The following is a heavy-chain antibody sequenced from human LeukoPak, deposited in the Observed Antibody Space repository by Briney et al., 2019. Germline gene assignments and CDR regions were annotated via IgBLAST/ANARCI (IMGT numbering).Heavy chain of an antibody. CDR1: GGSISSSSYY. D-gene: IGHD2-2*01. J-gene: IGHJ4*02. CDR3: ARQDYCSTTSCSYYFDY. CDR2: MYYSGST. Sequence: PSETLSLTCTVSGGSISSSSYYWGWIGQPTGKGLEWIGSMYYSGSTYYNPSLKSRLTISVDTSKNQFSLKLSSVTAAGTAVYYCARQDYCSTTSCSYYFDYWGQGILLTVSS. V-gene: IGHV4-39*01.